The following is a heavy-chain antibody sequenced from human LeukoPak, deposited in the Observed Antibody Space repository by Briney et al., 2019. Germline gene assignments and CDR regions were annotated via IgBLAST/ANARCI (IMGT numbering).Heavy chain of an antibody. V-gene: IGHV3-49*03. CDR2: IRSKTYRGTT. J-gene: IGHJ4*02. CDR1: GFTFGNYA. D-gene: IGHD3-22*01. Sequence: GGSLRLSCTASGFTFGNYALSWFRQAPGKGLEWVAFIRSKTYRGTTEYAASVKGRFTISKDDSKSIAYLQMNSLKTEDTAVYYCARANSFDSSGYYFDYWGQGTLVTVSS. CDR3: ARANSFDSSGYYFDY.